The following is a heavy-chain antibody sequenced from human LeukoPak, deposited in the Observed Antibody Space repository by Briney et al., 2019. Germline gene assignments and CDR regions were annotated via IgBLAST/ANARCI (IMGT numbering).Heavy chain of an antibody. CDR3: ARDRSSGYYIDY. CDR2: ISGSGGST. CDR1: GFTFSSYA. V-gene: IGHV3-23*01. Sequence: GGSLRLSCAASGFTFSSYAMSWVRQAPGKGLEWVSAISGSGGSTYYADSVKGRFTISRDNSKNTLYLQMNSLRAEDTAVYYCARDRSSGYYIDYWGQGTLVTVSS. J-gene: IGHJ4*02. D-gene: IGHD3-22*01.